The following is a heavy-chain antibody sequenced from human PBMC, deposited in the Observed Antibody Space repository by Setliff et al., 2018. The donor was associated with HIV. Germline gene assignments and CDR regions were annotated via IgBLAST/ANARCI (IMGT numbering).Heavy chain of an antibody. D-gene: IGHD6-19*01. J-gene: IGHJ4*02. CDR2: IYYSGSA. Sequence: PSETLSLTCTVSRDSIRNGAYYWGWVRQPPGKGLEWIGSIYYSGSAYYNPSFKSRVTLSVDTSENQFSLRLSSVTAADTAVYFCARGGTVSADFDYWGQGTLVTVSS. CDR3: ARGGTVSADFDY. V-gene: IGHV4-39*07. CDR1: RDSIRNGAYY.